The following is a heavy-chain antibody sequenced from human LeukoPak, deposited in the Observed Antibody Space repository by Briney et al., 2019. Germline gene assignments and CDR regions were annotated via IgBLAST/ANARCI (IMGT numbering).Heavy chain of an antibody. CDR2: IYYSGST. CDR1: GGSISGYY. Sequence: SETLSLTCAVSGGSISGYYWSWIRQPPGKGLEWIGEIYYSGSTNYNPSLKSRVTISVDTSKNQFSLKLSSVTAADTAVYYCARVDTATIDAFAIWGQGKMVTVSS. D-gene: IGHD5-18*01. V-gene: IGHV4-59*01. CDR3: ARVDTATIDAFAI. J-gene: IGHJ3*02.